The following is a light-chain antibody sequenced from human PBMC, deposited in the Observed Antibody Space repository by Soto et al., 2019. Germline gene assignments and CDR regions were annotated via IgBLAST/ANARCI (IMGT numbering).Light chain of an antibody. J-gene: IGLJ1*01. CDR2: GNS. V-gene: IGLV1-40*01. CDR1: SSNIGAGYD. CDR3: QSYDSSLSAFYV. Sequence: QSVLTQPPSVSGAPGQRVTISCTGSSSNIGAGYDVHWYQQLPGTAPKLLIYGNSHRPSGVADRFSGAKSGTSASLAITGRQAADEADYYCQSYDSSLSAFYVFGTGTKLTVL.